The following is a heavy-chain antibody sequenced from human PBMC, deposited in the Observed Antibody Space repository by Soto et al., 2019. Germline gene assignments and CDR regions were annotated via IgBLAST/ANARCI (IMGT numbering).Heavy chain of an antibody. D-gene: IGHD1-26*01. Sequence: QVQLQESGPGLVKPSQTLSLTCTVSGGSLSSGGYYWSWIRQHPGKGLEWIGYIYYTGSTYYNPSLKSRVTISVDASENQFSLKLSSVTAADPAVYYWAREDSGGYLVDYWGQGTLVTVSS. J-gene: IGHJ4*02. CDR2: IYYTGST. CDR3: AREDSGGYLVDY. V-gene: IGHV4-31*03. CDR1: GGSLSSGGYY.